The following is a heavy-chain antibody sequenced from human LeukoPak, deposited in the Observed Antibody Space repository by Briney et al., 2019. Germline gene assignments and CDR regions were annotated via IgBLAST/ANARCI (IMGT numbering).Heavy chain of an antibody. D-gene: IGHD2-2*01. Sequence: SQTLSLTCAISGDSVPSNSAAWNWIRQSPSRGLEWLGRTYYRSKWYNDYAVSVKSRITINPDTSKNQFSLQLNSVTPEDTAVYYCARDARIVVVPAAGMRDYYYYMDVWGKGTTVTVSS. CDR2: TYYRSKWYN. V-gene: IGHV6-1*01. CDR1: GDSVPSNSAA. CDR3: ARDARIVVVPAAGMRDYYYYMDV. J-gene: IGHJ6*03.